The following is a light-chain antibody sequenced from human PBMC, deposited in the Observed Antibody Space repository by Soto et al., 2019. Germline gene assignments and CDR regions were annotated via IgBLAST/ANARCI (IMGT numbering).Light chain of an antibody. V-gene: IGLV1-44*01. CDR1: SSNIGSNT. Sequence: QSVLTQPPSASGTPGQRVTSSCSGRSSNIGSNTVNWYQQLPGTAPKLLIYSNNQRPSGVPDRFSGSKSGTSASLAISGLQSEDEADYYCAAWDDSLNGLWVFGGGTKLTVL. CDR2: SNN. J-gene: IGLJ3*02. CDR3: AAWDDSLNGLWV.